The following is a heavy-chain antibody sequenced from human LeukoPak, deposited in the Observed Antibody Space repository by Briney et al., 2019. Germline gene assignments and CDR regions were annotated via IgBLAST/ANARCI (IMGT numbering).Heavy chain of an antibody. CDR3: ARRGYSYGYYFDY. J-gene: IGHJ4*02. V-gene: IGHV4-59*08. CDR2: IYNSGST. CDR1: GDSIRSYY. D-gene: IGHD5-18*01. Sequence: PSETLSLTCTVSGDSIRSYYWSWIRQPPGKGLEWIGYIYNSGSTNYNPSLKSRVTISVDTSKSQFSLKLSSVTAADTAVYYCARRGYSYGYYFDYWGQGTLVTVSS.